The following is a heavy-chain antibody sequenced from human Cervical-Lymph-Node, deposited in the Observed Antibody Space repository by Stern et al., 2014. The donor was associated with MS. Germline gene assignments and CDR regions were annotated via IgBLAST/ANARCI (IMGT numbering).Heavy chain of an antibody. D-gene: IGHD4-17*01. CDR3: ATMDGDFRFFGY. V-gene: IGHV1-24*01. Sequence: MQLVESGAEVKKPGASVKVSCKVSGYTLTELSMHWVRQAPGKGLEWMGGFDPEDGETIYAQKFQGRVTMTEDTSTDTAYMELSSLRSEDTAVYYCATMDGDFRFFGYWGQGTLVTFSS. CDR2: FDPEDGET. J-gene: IGHJ4*02. CDR1: GYTLTELS.